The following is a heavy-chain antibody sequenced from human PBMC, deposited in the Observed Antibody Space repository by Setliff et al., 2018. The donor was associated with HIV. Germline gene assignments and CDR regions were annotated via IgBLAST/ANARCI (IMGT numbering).Heavy chain of an antibody. D-gene: IGHD3-22*01. J-gene: IGHJ1*01. V-gene: IGHV4-38-2*01. CDR1: GFSISSGYY. CDR2: IYHSGST. CDR3: ARQWRDQYNSGVSTEYFQH. Sequence: PSETLSLTCDVSGFSISSGYYWGWIRQPPGKGLEWIGSIYHSGSTYYNPSLMSRVTISVDTSKNQFSLKLRSVTAPDTAVYYCARQWRDQYNSGVSTEYFQHWGLGTLVTVSS.